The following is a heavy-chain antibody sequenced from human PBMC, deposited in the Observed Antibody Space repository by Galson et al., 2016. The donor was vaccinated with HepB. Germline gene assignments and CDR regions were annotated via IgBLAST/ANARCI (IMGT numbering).Heavy chain of an antibody. D-gene: IGHD4-17*01. CDR2: ISHVVTTI. CDR3: ARRAKSTVTFEY. J-gene: IGHJ4*02. V-gene: IGHV3-11*04. Sequence: SLRLSCAASGFTFSDYYMTWIRQAPGKGLEWVSYISHVVTTIYYADSVKGRFTISRDNAKSSLYLQMDSLRAEDTAVYYCARRAKSTVTFEYWGQGTLVTVSP. CDR1: GFTFSDYY.